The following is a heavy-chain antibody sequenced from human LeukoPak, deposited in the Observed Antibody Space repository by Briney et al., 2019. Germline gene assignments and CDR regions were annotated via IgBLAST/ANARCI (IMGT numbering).Heavy chain of an antibody. Sequence: PGGSLRLSCAASGFSFSSYAMSWVRQAPGKGLEWVSAISGSGGSTYYADSVKGRFTISRDNSKNTLYLQMNSLRAEDTAVYYCANGGYCSGGSCRLLDYWGQGTLVTVSS. V-gene: IGHV3-23*01. D-gene: IGHD2-15*01. CDR3: ANGGYCSGGSCRLLDY. J-gene: IGHJ4*02. CDR1: GFSFSSYA. CDR2: ISGSGGST.